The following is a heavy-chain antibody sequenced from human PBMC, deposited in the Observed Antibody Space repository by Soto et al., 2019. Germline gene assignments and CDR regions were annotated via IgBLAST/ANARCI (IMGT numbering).Heavy chain of an antibody. V-gene: IGHV4-59*01. CDR1: GGSIRRYY. J-gene: IGHJ4*02. CDR3: ARFGVGTTRNPTFDY. Sequence: PSETLSLTCTVSGGSIRRYYWSRIRQPPGQGLEWIGHIYYSGSTSYSPSLRSRVTISVDTSNNQFSLKLSSVTAADTAVYYCARFGVGTTRNPTFDYWGQGALVTVSS. CDR2: IYYSGST. D-gene: IGHD1-26*01.